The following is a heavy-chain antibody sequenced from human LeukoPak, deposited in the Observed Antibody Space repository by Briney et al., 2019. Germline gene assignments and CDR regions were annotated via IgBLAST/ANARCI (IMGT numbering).Heavy chain of an antibody. D-gene: IGHD6-13*01. CDR2: IYHSGST. CDR3: ARALIAGTPYYFDY. J-gene: IGHJ4*02. Sequence: SQTLSLTCAVSGGSISSGGYSWSWIRQPPGKGLECIGYIYHSGSTYYNPSLKSRVTISVDRSKNQFSLKLSSVTAADTAVYYCARALIAGTPYYFDYWGQGTLATVSS. CDR1: GGSISSGGYS. V-gene: IGHV4-30-2*01.